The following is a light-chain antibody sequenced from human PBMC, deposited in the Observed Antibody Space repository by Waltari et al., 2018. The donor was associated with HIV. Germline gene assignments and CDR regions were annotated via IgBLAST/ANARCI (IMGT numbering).Light chain of an antibody. V-gene: IGLV1-44*01. J-gene: IGLJ2*01. CDR2: SNN. Sequence: QSVLTQPPSASGTPGQRVTISCSGSSFNIGSNTVNWYQQLPGTAPKLLIYSNNQRPSGVPDRFSGSKSGTSASLAISGLQSEDEAEYYCAAWDDSLNGVVFGGGTKLTVL. CDR1: SFNIGSNT. CDR3: AAWDDSLNGVV.